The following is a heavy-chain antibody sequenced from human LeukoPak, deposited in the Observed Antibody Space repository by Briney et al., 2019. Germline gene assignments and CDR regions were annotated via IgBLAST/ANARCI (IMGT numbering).Heavy chain of an antibody. CDR2: INHSGST. Sequence: SETLSLTCVVYGGSFSGYYWSWIRQPPGKGLEWIGEINHSGSTNYNPSLKSRVTISVDTSKNQFSLKLSSVTAADTAVYYCASFSFYDSSGYYPGPWGQGTLVTVSS. CDR1: GGSFSGYY. V-gene: IGHV4-34*01. D-gene: IGHD3-22*01. J-gene: IGHJ5*02. CDR3: ASFSFYDSSGYYPGP.